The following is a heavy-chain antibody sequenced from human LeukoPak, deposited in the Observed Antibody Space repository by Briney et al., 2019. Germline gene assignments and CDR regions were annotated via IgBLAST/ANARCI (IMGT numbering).Heavy chain of an antibody. Sequence: PGGTLRLSCAASGFSFSSYWMHWVRQGPGKGLVWVSSINSDGSTTNYADSVKGRFTISRDNSKNTLYLQMNSPRADDTAVYYCAKGGAARPKILWGQGTLVTVSS. D-gene: IGHD6-6*01. CDR2: INSDGSTT. CDR1: GFSFSSYW. V-gene: IGHV3-74*01. CDR3: AKGGAARPKIL. J-gene: IGHJ4*02.